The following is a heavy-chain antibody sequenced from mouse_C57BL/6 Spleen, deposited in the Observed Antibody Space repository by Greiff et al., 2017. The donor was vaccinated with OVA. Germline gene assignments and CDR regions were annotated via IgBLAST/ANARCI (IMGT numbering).Heavy chain of an antibody. CDR1: GFSLSTFGMG. Sequence: QVTLKESGPGILQPSQTLSLTCSFSGFSLSTFGMGVGWIRQPSGKGLEWLAHIWWDDDKYYNPALKSRLTISKDTSKNQVFLKIANVDTADTSTYYCARRNYGSSWYFDVWGTGTTVTVSS. CDR3: ARRNYGSSWYFDV. CDR2: IWWDDDK. D-gene: IGHD1-1*01. V-gene: IGHV8-8*01. J-gene: IGHJ1*03.